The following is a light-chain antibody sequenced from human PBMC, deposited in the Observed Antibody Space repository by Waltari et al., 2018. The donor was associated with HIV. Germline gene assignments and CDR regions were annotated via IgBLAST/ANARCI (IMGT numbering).Light chain of an antibody. Sequence: QSVLTQPPSASGTPGQRVTISCSGSSSHIGSNYVYWYQHLPGTTPKLLIYRNNQRPSGVPDRFSGSKSGTSASLAISGLRSEDEADYYCATWDGRLSGVVFGGGTKLTVL. CDR2: RNN. CDR3: ATWDGRLSGVV. CDR1: SSHIGSNY. J-gene: IGLJ2*01. V-gene: IGLV1-47*01.